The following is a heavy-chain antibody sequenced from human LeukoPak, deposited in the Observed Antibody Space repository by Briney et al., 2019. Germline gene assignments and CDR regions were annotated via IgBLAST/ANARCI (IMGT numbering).Heavy chain of an antibody. Sequence: SETLSLTCAVYGGSFSGYYWSWIRQPPGKGLEWIGEINHSGSTNYNPSLKSRVTISVDTSKNQFSLKLSSVTAADTAVYYCARGYCSSTSCRPFGYWGQGTLVTVSS. V-gene: IGHV4-34*01. CDR2: INHSGST. CDR1: GGSFSGYY. D-gene: IGHD2-2*01. J-gene: IGHJ4*02. CDR3: ARGYCSSTSCRPFGY.